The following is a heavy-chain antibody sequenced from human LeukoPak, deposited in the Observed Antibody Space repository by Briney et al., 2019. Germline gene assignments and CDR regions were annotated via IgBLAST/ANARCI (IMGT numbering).Heavy chain of an antibody. CDR1: GFTFSSYS. CDR3: ARSRDGYKRFDS. Sequence: NPGGSLRLSCAASGFTFSSYSMNWVRQAPGKGLEWVSSISSSSSYIYYADSVKGRFTISRDNAKNSLYLQMNSLRAEDTAVYFCARSRDGYKRFDSWGQGTLVTVSS. J-gene: IGHJ4*02. V-gene: IGHV3-21*04. CDR2: ISSSSSYI. D-gene: IGHD5-24*01.